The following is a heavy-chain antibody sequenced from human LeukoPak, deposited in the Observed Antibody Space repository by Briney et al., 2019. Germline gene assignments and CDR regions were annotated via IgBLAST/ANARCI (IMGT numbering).Heavy chain of an antibody. D-gene: IGHD3-10*01. J-gene: IGHJ6*03. Sequence: GGSLRLSCAASGFTFSSYGMHWVRQAPGKGLEWVAFIRYDGSNKYYADSVKGRFTISRDNAKNSLYLQMNSLRAEDTAVYYCARDQNYYGSGSQNYYYYYYMDVWGKGTTVTVSS. CDR2: IRYDGSNK. CDR1: GFTFSSYG. V-gene: IGHV3-30*02. CDR3: ARDQNYYGSGSQNYYYYYYMDV.